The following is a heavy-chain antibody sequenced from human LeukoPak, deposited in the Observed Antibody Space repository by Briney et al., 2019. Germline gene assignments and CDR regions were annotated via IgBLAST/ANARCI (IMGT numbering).Heavy chain of an antibody. D-gene: IGHD6-13*01. J-gene: IGHJ5*02. CDR1: GGSFSGYY. CDR3: ARVARYSSSWYWFDP. CDR2: INHSGST. Sequence: PSETLSLTCAVYGGSFSGYYWSWIRQPPGKGLEWIGEINHSGSTNYNPSLKSRVTISVDTSKNQFSLNLSSVTAADTAVYYCARVARYSSSWYWFDPWGQGIPVTVSS. V-gene: IGHV4-34*01.